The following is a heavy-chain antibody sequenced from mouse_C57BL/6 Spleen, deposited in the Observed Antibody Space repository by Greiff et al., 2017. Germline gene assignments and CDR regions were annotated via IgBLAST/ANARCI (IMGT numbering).Heavy chain of an antibody. Sequence: EVKLMESEGGLVQPGSSMKLSCTASGFTFSDYYMAWVRQVPEKGLEWVANINYDGSSTYYLDSLKSRFIISRDNAKNILYLQMSSLKSEDTATYYCARGQLQYYFDYWGQGTTLTVSS. CDR1: GFTFSDYY. D-gene: IGHD3-2*01. CDR3: ARGQLQYYFDY. V-gene: IGHV5-16*01. CDR2: INYDGSST. J-gene: IGHJ2*01.